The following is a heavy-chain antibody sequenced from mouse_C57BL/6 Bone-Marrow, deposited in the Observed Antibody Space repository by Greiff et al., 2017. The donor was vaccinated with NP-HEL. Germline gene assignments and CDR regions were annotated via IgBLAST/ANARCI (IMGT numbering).Heavy chain of an antibody. D-gene: IGHD2-1*01. J-gene: IGHJ3*01. CDR2: IYPRSGNT. CDR1: GYTFTSYG. CDR3: ARWHIYYGNSVFDY. V-gene: IGHV1-81*01. Sequence: QVQLKQSGAELARPGASVKLSCKASGYTFTSYGISWVKQRTGQGLEWIGEIYPRSGNTYSHDKFKGQATLTADKSSSTAYMELRSLTSEDSAVYFCARWHIYYGNSVFDYWGQGTLVTVSA.